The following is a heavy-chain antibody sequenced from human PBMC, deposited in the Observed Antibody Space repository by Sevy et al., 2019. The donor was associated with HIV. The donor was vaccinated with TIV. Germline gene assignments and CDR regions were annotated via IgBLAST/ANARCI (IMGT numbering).Heavy chain of an antibody. V-gene: IGHV3-30-3*01. Sequence: GGSLRLSCAASGFTFSNYPLHWVRRAPDMGLEWVAVISYDGSDKYYADSVKGRFTISRDNSKHTLYLQMNSLRAEDTAMYYCAREIRAAARVFDYWGQRTLVTVSS. D-gene: IGHD6-6*01. CDR2: ISYDGSDK. CDR1: GFTFSNYP. CDR3: AREIRAAARVFDY. J-gene: IGHJ4*02.